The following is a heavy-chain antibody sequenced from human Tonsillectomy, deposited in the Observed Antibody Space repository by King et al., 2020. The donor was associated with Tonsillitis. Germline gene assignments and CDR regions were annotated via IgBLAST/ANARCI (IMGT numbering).Heavy chain of an antibody. Sequence: TLQESGPALVKPPQTLTLTCTFSGFSLSTSGMRVTWIRQPPGKALEWLARIDWDDDKFYSTSLKTRLTVSKDTSKNQVVLTMTNMDPVDTATYYCARYYDAFDIWGQGTMVTVSS. CDR3: ARYYDAFDI. CDR1: GFSLSTSGMR. V-gene: IGHV2-70*04. CDR2: IDWDDDK. D-gene: IGHD1-26*01. J-gene: IGHJ3*02.